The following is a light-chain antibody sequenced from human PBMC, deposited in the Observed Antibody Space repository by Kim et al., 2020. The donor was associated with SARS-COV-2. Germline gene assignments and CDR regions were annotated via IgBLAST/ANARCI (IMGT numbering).Light chain of an antibody. J-gene: IGLJ3*02. CDR2: LNSDGSH. CDR3: QTWGTGILV. CDR1: SGHSSYA. V-gene: IGLV4-69*01. Sequence: ASVKLTCNLSSGHSSYAIAWHQQQPEKGPRYLMKLNSDGSHNKGDGIPDRFSGSSSGAERYLSISSLQSEDEADYYCQTWGTGILVFGGGTKLTVL.